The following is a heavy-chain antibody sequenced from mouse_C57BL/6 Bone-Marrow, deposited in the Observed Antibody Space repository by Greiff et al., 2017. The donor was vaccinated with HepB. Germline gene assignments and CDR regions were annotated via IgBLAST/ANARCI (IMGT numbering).Heavy chain of an antibody. CDR1: GFTFSSYA. CDR2: ISDGGSYT. J-gene: IGHJ2*01. Sequence: EEKLMESGGGLVKPGGSLKLSCAASGFTFSSYAMSWVRQTPEKRLEWVATISDGGSYTYYPDNVKGRFTISRDNAKNNLYLQMSHLKSEDTAMYYCARDYYGSLDYWGQGTTLTVSS. V-gene: IGHV5-4*01. CDR3: ARDYYGSLDY. D-gene: IGHD1-1*01.